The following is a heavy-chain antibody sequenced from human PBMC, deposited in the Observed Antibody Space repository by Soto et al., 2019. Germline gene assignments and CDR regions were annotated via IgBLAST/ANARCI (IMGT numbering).Heavy chain of an antibody. CDR3: ARGRVPTVPTPFDS. J-gene: IGHJ4*02. CDR1: DGSVSSSTW. Sequence: SETMSLTCAVSDGSVSSSTWWSWVRQPPGKGLEWIGEIYRSGSTNFNPSLKSRVTMSLDKSKNQFSLRLSSVTAADTAVYYCARGRVPTVPTPFDSWGQGTLVTVSS. V-gene: IGHV4-4*02. CDR2: IYRSGST. D-gene: IGHD2-2*01.